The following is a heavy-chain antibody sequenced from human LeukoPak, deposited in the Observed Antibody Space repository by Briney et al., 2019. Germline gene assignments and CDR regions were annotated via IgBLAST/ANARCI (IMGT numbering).Heavy chain of an antibody. CDR2: IYYSGST. V-gene: IGHV4-39*07. Sequence: SETLSLTCSVSGGSINNSSYYWGWIRQPPGKGLECIGSIYYSGSTYYNPSLKSRVTIYVDTSKNQFSLKLSSVTAADTAMYYCASVPYSSGLFAYWGQGILVTVSS. D-gene: IGHD3-22*01. CDR3: ASVPYSSGLFAY. CDR1: GGSINNSSYY. J-gene: IGHJ4*02.